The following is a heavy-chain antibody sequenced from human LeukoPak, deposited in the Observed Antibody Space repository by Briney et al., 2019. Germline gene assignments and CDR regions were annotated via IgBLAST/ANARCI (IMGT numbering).Heavy chain of an antibody. Sequence: SVKVSCKASGGTFSSYAISWVRQAPGQGLEWMGGIIPIFGTANYAQKFQGRVTITRDTSASTAYMELSSLRSEDTAVYYCARDHYDSSGYYWWGQGTLVTVSS. CDR1: GGTFSSYA. J-gene: IGHJ4*02. CDR3: ARDHYDSSGYYW. D-gene: IGHD3-22*01. V-gene: IGHV1-69*05. CDR2: IIPIFGTA.